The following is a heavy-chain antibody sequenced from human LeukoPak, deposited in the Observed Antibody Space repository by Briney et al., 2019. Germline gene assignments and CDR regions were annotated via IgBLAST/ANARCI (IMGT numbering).Heavy chain of an antibody. CDR2: IIPIFGTA. J-gene: IGHJ4*02. D-gene: IGHD6-19*01. CDR3: ARLIAVAGTGCFDY. CDR1: GGTFSSYA. V-gene: IGHV1-69*01. Sequence: SVKVSCKASGGTFSSYAISWVRQAPGQGLEWMGGIIPIFGTANYAQKFQGRVTITADESTSTAYMELSSLRSEDTAVYYCARLIAVAGTGCFDYWGQGTLVTVSS.